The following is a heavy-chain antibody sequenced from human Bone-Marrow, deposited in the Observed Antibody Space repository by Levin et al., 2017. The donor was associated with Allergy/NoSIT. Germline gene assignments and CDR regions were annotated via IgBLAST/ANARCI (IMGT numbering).Heavy chain of an antibody. Sequence: TSETLSLTCTVSGGSIRDYYWSWIRQTPGKGLEWIGYIYESGNTNYNPSLKSRVTISIDTSKDQFSLKLGSVTAADSAIYYCARDLGIAVGTFDYWGQGTLVTVSP. CDR1: GGSIRDYY. J-gene: IGHJ4*02. V-gene: IGHV4-59*01. CDR3: ARDLGIAVGTFDY. CDR2: IYESGNT. D-gene: IGHD6-19*01.